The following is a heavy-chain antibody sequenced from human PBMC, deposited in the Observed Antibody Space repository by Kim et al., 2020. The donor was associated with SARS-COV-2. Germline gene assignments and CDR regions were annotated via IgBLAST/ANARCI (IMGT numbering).Heavy chain of an antibody. V-gene: IGHV3-33*01. Sequence: NKYYADSVKGRFTISRDNSKNTLYLQMNRLRAEDTAVYYCARDHSSGWYGWGQGTLVTVSS. CDR2: NK. J-gene: IGHJ4*02. CDR3: ARDHSSGWYG. D-gene: IGHD6-19*01.